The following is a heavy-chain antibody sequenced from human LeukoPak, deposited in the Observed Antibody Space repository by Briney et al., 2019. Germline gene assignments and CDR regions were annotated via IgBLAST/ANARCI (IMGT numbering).Heavy chain of an antibody. CDR2: ISGSGGST. CDR1: GFTFSSYA. J-gene: IGHJ4*02. CDR3: AKAPRGCSSTSCYYFDY. V-gene: IGHV3-23*01. D-gene: IGHD2-2*01. Sequence: GGSLRLSCAASGFTFSSYAMGWVRQAPGKGLEWVSAISGSGGSTYYADSVKGRFTISRDNSKNTLYLQMNSLRAEDTAVYYCAKAPRGCSSTSCYYFDYWGQGTLVTVSS.